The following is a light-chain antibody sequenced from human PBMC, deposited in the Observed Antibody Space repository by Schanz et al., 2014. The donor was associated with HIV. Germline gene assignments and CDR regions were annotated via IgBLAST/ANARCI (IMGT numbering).Light chain of an antibody. Sequence: ETVLTQSPGSLSLSPGDRATLSCRASQSLTTNSLAWYQQTPGQPPRLLIWDASNRATGVPARFGGSGSGTDFTLTISGLEPEDFAVYYCQQYGVSPPWTFGQGTRVEIK. V-gene: IGKV3-20*01. CDR2: DAS. J-gene: IGKJ1*01. CDR3: QQYGVSPPWT. CDR1: QSLTTNS.